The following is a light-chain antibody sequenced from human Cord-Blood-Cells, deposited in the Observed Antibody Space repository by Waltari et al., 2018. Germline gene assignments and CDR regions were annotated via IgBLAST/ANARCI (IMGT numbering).Light chain of an antibody. CDR1: KLGDKY. CDR3: QAWDSSTDVV. V-gene: IGLV3-1*01. CDR2: QDS. J-gene: IGLJ2*01. Sequence: SYELTQPPSVSVSPGQTASITCSGDKLGDKYACWYQQKPGQYPLLVIYQDSKRPSGIPGRFSGSNSGNTATLTSGGTQAMDEADYYCQAWDSSTDVVFGGGTKLTVL.